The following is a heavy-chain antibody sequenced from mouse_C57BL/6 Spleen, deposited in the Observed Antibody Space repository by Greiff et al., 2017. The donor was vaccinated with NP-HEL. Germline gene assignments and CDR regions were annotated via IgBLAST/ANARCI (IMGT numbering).Heavy chain of an antibody. Sequence: QVQLQQPGAELVKPGASVKMSCKASGYTFTSYWITWVKQRPGQGLEWIGDIYPGSGSTNYNEKFKSKATLTVDTSSSTAYMQLSSLTSEDSAVYYCAIDYGSSYPAWFAYWGQGTLVTVSA. V-gene: IGHV1-55*01. D-gene: IGHD1-1*01. CDR2: IYPGSGST. CDR3: AIDYGSSYPAWFAY. CDR1: GYTFTSYW. J-gene: IGHJ3*01.